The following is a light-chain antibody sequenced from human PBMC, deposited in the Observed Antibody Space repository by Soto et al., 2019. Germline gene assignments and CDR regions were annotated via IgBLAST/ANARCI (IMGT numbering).Light chain of an antibody. CDR2: GAS. CDR1: QTVSSSS. J-gene: IGKJ1*01. Sequence: DIVLTQSPGTLSLSPGERATLSCSASQTVSSSSLAWYQQKPGQAPRLLIYGASSRATGIPDRFSGSGSGTDFTLTISRLEPEDFAVYYCQQYGSSPPWTFGQGTKVDIK. CDR3: QQYGSSPPWT. V-gene: IGKV3-20*01.